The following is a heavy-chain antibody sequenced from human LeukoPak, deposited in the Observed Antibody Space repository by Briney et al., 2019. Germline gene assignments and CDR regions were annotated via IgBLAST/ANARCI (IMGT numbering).Heavy chain of an antibody. CDR2: IYYSGST. D-gene: IGHD4-23*01. V-gene: IGHV4-39*01. Sequence: SETLSLTCTVSGGSISSGSYYWGWIRQPPGKGLEWIGTIYYSGSTYYNPSLKSPVTISVDTSKNQFSLKLSSLTAADTAVYFCARVNGGHSFFDHWGQGSLVTVSS. J-gene: IGHJ4*02. CDR1: GGSISSGSYY. CDR3: ARVNGGHSFFDH.